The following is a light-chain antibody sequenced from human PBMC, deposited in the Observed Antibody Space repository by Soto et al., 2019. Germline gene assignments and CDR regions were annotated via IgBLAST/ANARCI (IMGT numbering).Light chain of an antibody. CDR3: QQYGSSRT. V-gene: IGKV3-20*01. CDR2: GAS. Sequence: EIVLTQSPGTLSLSPGERATLSCRASQSVSSSYLAWYQQKPGQAPRLHIYGASSRAIGIPDRFSGSGSGTDFTLTISRLEPEDFAVYYCQQYGSSRTFGQGTKVEIK. J-gene: IGKJ1*01. CDR1: QSVSSSY.